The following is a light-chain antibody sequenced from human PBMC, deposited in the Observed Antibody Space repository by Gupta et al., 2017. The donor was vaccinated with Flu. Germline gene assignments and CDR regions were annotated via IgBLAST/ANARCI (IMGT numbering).Light chain of an antibody. J-gene: IGKJ1*01. CDR1: QSVNNN. Sequence: EIVMTQSPATLSVSPGEKVTLSCRASQSVNNNLAWYQQKPGQAPRLLIYFASTRAPGVPARFSGSGYGTEFTLTISSRESEDFAVYYCQQYENWPPWTFGQGTKVEVK. V-gene: IGKV3-15*01. CDR3: QQYENWPPWT. CDR2: FAS.